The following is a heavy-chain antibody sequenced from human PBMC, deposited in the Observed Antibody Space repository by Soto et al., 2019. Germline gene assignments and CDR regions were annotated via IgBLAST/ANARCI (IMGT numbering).Heavy chain of an antibody. CDR3: TRGRPGGWYFDL. D-gene: IGHD3-10*01. Sequence: EVQLLESGGGLVQPGGSLRLSCAASGFNFRSYAMNWVRQAPGKGLEWVSYISGSASCIYYADSVKGRFTISRDNAKNSISLQMNSLRSEDTSVYYCTRGRPGGWYFDLWGRGNLVTVSS. CDR2: ISGSASCI. V-gene: IGHV3-48*03. CDR1: GFNFRSYA. J-gene: IGHJ2*01.